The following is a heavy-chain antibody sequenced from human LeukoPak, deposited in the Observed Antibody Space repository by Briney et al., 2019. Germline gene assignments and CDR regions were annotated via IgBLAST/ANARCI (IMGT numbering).Heavy chain of an antibody. CDR3: YLANYDFWSGYYPDAFDI. CDR1: GGSISSGGYY. Sequence: SQTLSLTCTVSGGSISSGGYYWSWIRQPPGKGLEWIGYIYHSGSTYYNPSLKSRVTISVDRSKNQFSLKLSSVTAADTAVYYCYLANYDFWSGYYPDAFDIWGQGTMVTVSS. J-gene: IGHJ3*02. CDR2: IYHSGST. V-gene: IGHV4-30-2*01. D-gene: IGHD3-3*01.